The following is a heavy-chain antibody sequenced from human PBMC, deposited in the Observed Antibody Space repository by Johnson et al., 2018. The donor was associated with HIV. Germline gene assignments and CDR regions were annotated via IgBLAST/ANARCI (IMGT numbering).Heavy chain of an antibody. CDR3: ARVDGRTWYSLYEAFDI. J-gene: IGHJ3*02. CDR1: GFTFSRYW. D-gene: IGHD6-13*01. Sequence: MQLVESGGGLVQPGGSLRLSCAASGFTFSRYWLTWVRQAPGKGLEWVANIKQDGSEKYYVDSVKGRLTISRDNAKKSLYLQMNSLRAEDTAVDYCARVDGRTWYSLYEAFDIWGQGTMVTVSS. V-gene: IGHV3-7*01. CDR2: IKQDGSEK.